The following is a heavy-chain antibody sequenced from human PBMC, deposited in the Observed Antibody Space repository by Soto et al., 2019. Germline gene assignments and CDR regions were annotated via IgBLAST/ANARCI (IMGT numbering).Heavy chain of an antibody. J-gene: IGHJ4*02. CDR2: VIPIFGTT. CDR1: GGTFSSYE. Sequence: QMQLVQSGAEVKKPGSSVKVSCKSSGGTFSSYEVNWVRQAPGQGLEWVGGVIPIFGTTKYAPKFQGRIAIPADQSTTMYYIELSSLRSEDTAVYFCATTGDGYNFDFWGQGTPVTVSS. CDR3: ATTGDGYNFDF. V-gene: IGHV1-69*01. D-gene: IGHD5-12*01.